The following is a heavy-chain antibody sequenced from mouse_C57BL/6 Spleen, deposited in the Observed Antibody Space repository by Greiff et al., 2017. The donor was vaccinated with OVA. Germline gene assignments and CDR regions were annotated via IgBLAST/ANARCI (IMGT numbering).Heavy chain of an antibody. Sequence: EVKLMESGGGLVKPGGSLKLSCAASGFTFSDYGMHWVRQAPEKGLEWVAYISSGSSTIYYADTVKGRFTISRDNAKNTLFLQMTSLRSEDTAMYYCARITGTGGYFDYWGQGTTLTVSS. CDR3: ARITGTGGYFDY. CDR1: GFTFSDYG. J-gene: IGHJ2*01. V-gene: IGHV5-17*01. CDR2: ISSGSSTI. D-gene: IGHD4-1*01.